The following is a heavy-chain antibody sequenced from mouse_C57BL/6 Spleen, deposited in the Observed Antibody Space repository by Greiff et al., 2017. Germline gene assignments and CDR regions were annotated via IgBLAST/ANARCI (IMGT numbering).Heavy chain of an antibody. CDR3: TREGDWDPFDY. Sequence: EVKLVESGEGLVKPGGSLKLSCAASGFTFSSYAMSWVRQTPEKRLEWVAYISSGGDYIYYADTVKGRFTISRDNARNTLYLQMSSLKSEDTAMYYCTREGDWDPFDYWGQGTTLTVSS. CDR2: ISSGGDYI. D-gene: IGHD4-1*01. V-gene: IGHV5-9-1*02. J-gene: IGHJ2*01. CDR1: GFTFSSYA.